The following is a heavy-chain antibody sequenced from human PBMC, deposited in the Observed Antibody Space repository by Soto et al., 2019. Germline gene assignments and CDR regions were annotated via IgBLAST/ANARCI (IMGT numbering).Heavy chain of an antibody. CDR1: GGSISNSNW. CDR2: IYHSGST. Sequence: VQLQESGPGLVKPSGTLSLTCAVSGGSISNSNWWSWVRQPPGKGLEWIGEIYHSGSTNYNPPLKSRVTISIDKSKNRFSMNLSSVTAADTAVYYCASRPGYYYFDFWGQGSLVTVSS. V-gene: IGHV4-4*02. J-gene: IGHJ4*02. CDR3: ASRPGYYYFDF. D-gene: IGHD3-22*01.